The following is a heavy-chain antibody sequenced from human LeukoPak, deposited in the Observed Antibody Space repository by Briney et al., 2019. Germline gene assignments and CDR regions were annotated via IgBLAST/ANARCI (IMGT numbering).Heavy chain of an antibody. J-gene: IGHJ6*03. V-gene: IGHV1-2*02. Sequence: ASVKVSCKASGYTFTGYYMHWVRQAPGQGLEWMGWINPNSGGTNYAQKFQGRVTMTRNTSISTAYMELSSLRSEDTAVYYCAREGGYSSSPGSYYYYYRDVWGKGTTVTVSS. CDR1: GYTFTGYY. D-gene: IGHD6-6*01. CDR2: INPNSGGT. CDR3: AREGGYSSSPGSYYYYYRDV.